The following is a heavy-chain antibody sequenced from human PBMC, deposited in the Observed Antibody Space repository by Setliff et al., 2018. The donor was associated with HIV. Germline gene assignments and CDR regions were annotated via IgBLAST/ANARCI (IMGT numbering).Heavy chain of an antibody. V-gene: IGHV1-69*13. CDR1: GGTFSSYA. CDR2: AVPTIHEA. CDR3: ARGADASGYFYREYFQH. Sequence: GASVKVSCKASGGTFSSYAISWVRQAPGQGLEWMGGAVPTIHEATYAQKFQGRVTITADESATTVYMEMSGLTSEDTAIYYCARGADASGYFYREYFQHWGQGTLVTVSS. J-gene: IGHJ1*01. D-gene: IGHD3-22*01.